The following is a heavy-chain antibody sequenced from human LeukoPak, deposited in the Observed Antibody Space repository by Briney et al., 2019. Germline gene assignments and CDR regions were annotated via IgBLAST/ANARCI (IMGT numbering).Heavy chain of an antibody. CDR3: ARLDYYGSGRPHAFDI. CDR1: GFTFSNYW. Sequence: GGSLRLSCAASGFTFSNYWMTWVRQAPGKGLEWVANINRDGSEKYYVDSVRGRFTISRDNAKNSLYLQMNSLRAEDTAVYYCARLDYYGSGRPHAFDIWGQGTMVTVSS. V-gene: IGHV3-7*01. D-gene: IGHD3-10*01. CDR2: INRDGSEK. J-gene: IGHJ3*02.